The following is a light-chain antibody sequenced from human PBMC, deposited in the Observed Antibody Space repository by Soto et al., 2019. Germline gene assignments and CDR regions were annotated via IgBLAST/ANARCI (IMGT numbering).Light chain of an antibody. V-gene: IGKV3-15*01. CDR3: QQYNNWPLT. Sequence: EIVMTQSPATLSVSPGERATLSCRASQSVSSNLAWYQQKPGQAPRLLIYGASTRATGIPARFSGSRSGTEFTLTLSSLQSEDFAVYYGQQYNNWPLTFGGGTKVEIK. CDR2: GAS. CDR1: QSVSSN. J-gene: IGKJ4*01.